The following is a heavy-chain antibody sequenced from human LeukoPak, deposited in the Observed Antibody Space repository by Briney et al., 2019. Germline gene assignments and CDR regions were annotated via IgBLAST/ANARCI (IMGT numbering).Heavy chain of an antibody. V-gene: IGHV1-18*01. CDR3: VSTLTPGIAAAGTDRFVFLY. J-gene: IGHJ4*02. CDR1: GYTFTSYG. Sequence: GASVKVSCKASGYTFTSYGISWVRQAPGQGLEWMGWISAYNGNTNYAQKLQGRVTMTTDTCTSTAYMELRSLRSDDTAVYYCVSTLTPGIAAAGTDRFVFLYWGQGTLVTVSS. CDR2: ISAYNGNT. D-gene: IGHD6-13*01.